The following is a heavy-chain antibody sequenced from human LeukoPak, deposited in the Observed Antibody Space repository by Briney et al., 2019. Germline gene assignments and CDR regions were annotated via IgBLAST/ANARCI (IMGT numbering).Heavy chain of an antibody. CDR2: INPNSGGT. Sequence: ASMKVSCKPSGYTFTAYYIHWVRQAPGQGLEWRGWINPNSGGTDYAQKFQGRVTMTRDTSISTVYMELSRLTYDDTAVYYCARGVGVDSLRRLDPWGQGTLVTVSS. J-gene: IGHJ5*02. CDR1: GYTFTAYY. V-gene: IGHV1-2*02. CDR3: ARGVGVDSLRRLDP. D-gene: IGHD3-22*01.